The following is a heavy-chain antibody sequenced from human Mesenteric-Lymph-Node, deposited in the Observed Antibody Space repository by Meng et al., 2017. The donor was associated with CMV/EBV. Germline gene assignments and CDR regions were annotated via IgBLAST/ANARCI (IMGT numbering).Heavy chain of an antibody. CDR2: ISSSGDNT. Sequence: GGSLRLSCAASGFTFSNYAMNWVRQPPGKVLEWVSGISSSGDNTNYADSVKGRFTISRDNSQNTLDLQMNSLRAEDTAVYYCARHGGGYLGSGNYLLYYYDLDVWGQGTTVTVSS. CDR3: ARHGGGYLGSGNYLLYYYDLDV. D-gene: IGHD3-10*01. CDR1: GFTFSNYA. J-gene: IGHJ6*02. V-gene: IGHV3-23*01.